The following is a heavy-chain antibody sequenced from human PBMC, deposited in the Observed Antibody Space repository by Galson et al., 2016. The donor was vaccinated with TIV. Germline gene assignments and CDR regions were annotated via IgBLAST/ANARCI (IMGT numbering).Heavy chain of an antibody. J-gene: IGHJ6*02. V-gene: IGHV1-3*01. CDR2: INAGNGNT. CDR3: ARGSRYSKGNYYYFGMDV. Sequence: SVKVSCKASGYTFTYAMHWVRQAPGQRLEWMGWINAGNGNTKYSQKFQGRVTITRDTSASPAYLELSSLRSEDTAVYYCARGSRYSKGNYYYFGMDVWGQGTTVTVSS. D-gene: IGHD4-11*01. CDR1: GYTFTYA.